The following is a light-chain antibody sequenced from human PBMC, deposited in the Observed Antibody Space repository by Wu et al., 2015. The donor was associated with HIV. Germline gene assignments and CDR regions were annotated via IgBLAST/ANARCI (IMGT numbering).Light chain of an antibody. CDR3: QQYSSSPRT. Sequence: EVVLTQSPGTLSLSPGERATLSCRSSQTITSSYLAWYQQKPGQAPRLLIYGATSRATGIPDRFSGSGSEKDFTLTISRVEPEDFAVYYCQQYSSSPRTFGQGTKVE. CDR2: GAT. J-gene: IGKJ1*01. V-gene: IGKV3-20*01. CDR1: QTITSSY.